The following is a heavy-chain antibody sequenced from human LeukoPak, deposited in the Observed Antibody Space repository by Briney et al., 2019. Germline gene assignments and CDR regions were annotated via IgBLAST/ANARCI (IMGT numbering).Heavy chain of an antibody. Sequence: ASVKVSCKPAGYTFPNYGVTWVRQAPGQGLEWMGWINPCNGNTNYAQKLRGRLTLTTDTLTTTAYMELSSLGSDDTAIFYCARDRTAVAGPETYWGQGTLITVPS. D-gene: IGHD6-19*01. V-gene: IGHV1-18*01. J-gene: IGHJ4*01. CDR3: ARDRTAVAGPETY. CDR1: GYTFPNYG. CDR2: INPCNGNT.